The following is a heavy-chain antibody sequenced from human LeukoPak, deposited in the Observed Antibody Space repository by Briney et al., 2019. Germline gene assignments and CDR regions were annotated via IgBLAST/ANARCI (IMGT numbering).Heavy chain of an antibody. V-gene: IGHV3-48*01. CDR3: AREGPRYYYDSSGYYGAFDI. J-gene: IGHJ3*02. D-gene: IGHD3-22*01. CDR1: GFTFSSYS. CDR2: ISSSSSTI. Sequence: GRSLRLSCAASGFTFSSYSMNWVRQAPGKGLEWVSYISSSSSTIYYADSVKGRFTISRDNAKNSLYLQMNSLRAEDTAVYYCAREGPRYYYDSSGYYGAFDIWGQGTMVTVSS.